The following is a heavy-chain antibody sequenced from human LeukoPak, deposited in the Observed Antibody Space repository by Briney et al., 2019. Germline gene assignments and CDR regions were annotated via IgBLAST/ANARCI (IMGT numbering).Heavy chain of an antibody. CDR2: ISWNSGSI. J-gene: IGHJ4*02. D-gene: IGHD4/OR15-4a*01. CDR3: AKDAAMVGNFFDY. V-gene: IGHV3-9*01. Sequence: GRSLRLSCAASGFTFDDYAMHWVRQAPGKGLEWVSGISWNSGSIGYADSVKGRFTISRDNAKNSLYLQMNSLRAEDTALYYCAKDAAMVGNFFDYWGQGTLVTVSS. CDR1: GFTFDDYA.